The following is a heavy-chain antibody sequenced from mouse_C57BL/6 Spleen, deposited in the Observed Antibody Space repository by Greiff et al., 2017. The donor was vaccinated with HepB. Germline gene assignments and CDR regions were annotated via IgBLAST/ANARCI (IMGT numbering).Heavy chain of an antibody. CDR2: IWRGGST. CDR3: AAHFYDGYCGFDD. Sequence: QVQLQQSGPGLVQPSQSLSITCTVSGFSLTSYGVHWVRQSPGKGLEWLGVIWRGGSTDYNAAFMSRLSITKDNSKSQVFFKMNSLQADDTAIYYCAAHFYDGYCGFDDWGQGTTLTVAS. V-gene: IGHV2-5*01. D-gene: IGHD2-3*01. CDR1: GFSLTSYG. J-gene: IGHJ2*01.